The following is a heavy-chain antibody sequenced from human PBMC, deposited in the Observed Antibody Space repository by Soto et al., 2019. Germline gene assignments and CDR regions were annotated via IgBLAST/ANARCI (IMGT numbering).Heavy chain of an antibody. J-gene: IGHJ4*02. D-gene: IGHD5-18*01. V-gene: IGHV3-53*04. CDR1: GFTVSSNY. CDR3: ARSPLTIQIFTPYFDY. CDR2: IYSGGST. Sequence: GGSLRLSCAASGFTVSSNYMSWVRQAPGKGLEWVSVIYSGGSTYYADSVKGRFTISRHNSKNTLYLQMNSLRAEDTAVYYCARSPLTIQIFTPYFDYWGQGTLVTVSS.